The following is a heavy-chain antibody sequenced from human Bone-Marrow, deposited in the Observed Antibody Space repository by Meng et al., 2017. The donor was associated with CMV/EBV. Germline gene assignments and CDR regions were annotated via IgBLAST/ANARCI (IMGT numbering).Heavy chain of an antibody. Sequence: QVQLQPWGAGLLKPSETLSLTCAVYGGSFSGYYWSWIRQPPGKGLEWIGEINHSGSTNYNPSLKSRVTISVDTSKNQFSLKLSSVTAADTAVYYCARARGRVRYFDYWFQGTMVTVS. CDR1: GGSFSGYY. D-gene: IGHD3-3*01. CDR2: INHSGST. CDR3: ARARGRVRYFDY. V-gene: IGHV4-34*01. J-gene: IGHJ4*02.